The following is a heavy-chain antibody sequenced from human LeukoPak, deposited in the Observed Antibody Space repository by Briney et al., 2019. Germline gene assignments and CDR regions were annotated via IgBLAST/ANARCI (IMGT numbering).Heavy chain of an antibody. Sequence: GGSLRLSCTASGFMFTSYTMSWVREAPGKGLEWLSSISGNNNYIYHAPSLKGRFTISRDDAQNSVYLQMNSLKDEDTAVYYGARSRSSSPYDKNLNYWGQGTLGIGSS. D-gene: IGHD3-10*01. CDR2: ISGNNNYI. J-gene: IGHJ4*02. CDR3: ARSRSSSPYDKNLNY. V-gene: IGHV3-21*01. CDR1: GFMFTSYT.